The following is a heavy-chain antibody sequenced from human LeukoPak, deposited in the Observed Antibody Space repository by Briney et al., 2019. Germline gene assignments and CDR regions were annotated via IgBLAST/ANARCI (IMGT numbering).Heavy chain of an antibody. CDR2: ISGSGGST. D-gene: IGHD4-17*01. V-gene: IGHV3-23*01. CDR1: GFTFSSYA. CDR3: TKNYGAYYGMDV. Sequence: PGGSLGLSCAAPGFTFSSYAMSWVRQAPGKGLEWVSAISGSGGSTYYADSVKGRFTISRDNSKNTLYLQMNSLRAEDTAVYYCTKNYGAYYGMDVWGQGTTVTVSS. J-gene: IGHJ6*02.